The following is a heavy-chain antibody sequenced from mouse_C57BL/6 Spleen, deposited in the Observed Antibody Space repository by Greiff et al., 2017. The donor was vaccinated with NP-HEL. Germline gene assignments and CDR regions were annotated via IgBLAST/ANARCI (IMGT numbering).Heavy chain of an antibody. CDR1: GFPFNTYA. Sequence: VKLMESGGGLVQPKGSLKLSCAASGFPFNTYAMHWVRQAPGKGLEGVARIRSKSSNYATYYADSVKDRFTISRDDSQSMLYLQMNNLKTEDTAMYYCVRDLLTTVRGFAYWGQGTLVTVSA. V-gene: IGHV10-3*01. CDR3: VRDLLTTVRGFAY. J-gene: IGHJ3*01. D-gene: IGHD1-1*01. CDR2: IRSKSSNYAT.